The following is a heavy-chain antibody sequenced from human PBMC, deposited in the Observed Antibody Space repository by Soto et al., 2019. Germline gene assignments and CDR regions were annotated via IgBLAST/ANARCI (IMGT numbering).Heavy chain of an antibody. Sequence: PSETLSLTCTVSGGSISSGGYYWSWIRQHPGKGLEWIGYIYYSGSTYYNPSLKSRVTISVDTSKNQFSLKLSSVTAADTAVYYCARADRTLYDSSGYYSDYWGQGTLVTVSS. CDR1: GGSISSGGYY. CDR2: IYYSGST. D-gene: IGHD3-22*01. V-gene: IGHV4-31*03. J-gene: IGHJ4*02. CDR3: ARADRTLYDSSGYYSDY.